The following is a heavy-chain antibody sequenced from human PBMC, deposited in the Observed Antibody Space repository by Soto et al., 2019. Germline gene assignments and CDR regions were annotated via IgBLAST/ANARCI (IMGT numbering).Heavy chain of an antibody. J-gene: IGHJ6*02. V-gene: IGHV1-69*17. D-gene: IGHD4-4*01. CDR3: TGRRRVEAGSNHYYSMDV. CDR2: IIPVFGII. CDR1: GGNPSNSA. Sequence: QVHLLLQSGAEVKKPGSSVKVACKASGGNPSNSAISWVRQAPGQGLEWMGGIIPVFGIISHAQNFQGRVTNTGDQSTHSAQMEGSSLKSEDTAGCFCTGRRRVEAGSNHYYSMDVWGQGTTVNGAS.